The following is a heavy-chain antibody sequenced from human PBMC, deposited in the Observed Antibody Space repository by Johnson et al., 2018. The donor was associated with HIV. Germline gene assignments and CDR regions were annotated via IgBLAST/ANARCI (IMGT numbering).Heavy chain of an antibody. CDR3: ARVTSPVTTARYGAFDI. J-gene: IGHJ3*02. D-gene: IGHD4-17*01. V-gene: IGHV3-30-3*01. CDR2: ISYAGNNK. CDR1: GFTFSSYA. Sequence: QVQLVESGGGVVQPGRSLRLSCVASGFTFSSYAMHWVRQAPGKGLEWVAVISYAGNNKYYADSVKGRFNISRDNSKNTLYLQINSLRAEDTTIYYCARVTSPVTTARYGAFDIWGQGTMVTVSS.